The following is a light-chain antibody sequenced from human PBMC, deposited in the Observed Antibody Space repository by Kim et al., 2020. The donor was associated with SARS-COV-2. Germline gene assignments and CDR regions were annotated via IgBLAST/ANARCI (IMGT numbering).Light chain of an antibody. CDR2: DVS. Sequence: GQSIHISCIGTSSDVGGFNHVSWYQQHPGKAPKLMIYDVSNRPSGVSNRFSGSKSGNTASLTISGLQAEDEADYYCSSYTTSSTPVFGGGTQLTVL. J-gene: IGLJ2*01. V-gene: IGLV2-14*03. CDR1: SSDVGGFNH. CDR3: SSYTTSSTPV.